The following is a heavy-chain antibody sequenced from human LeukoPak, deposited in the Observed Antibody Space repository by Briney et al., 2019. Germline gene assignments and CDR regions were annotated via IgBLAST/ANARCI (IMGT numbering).Heavy chain of an antibody. V-gene: IGHV1-2*07. Sequence: ASVKVSCKASGYIFTGYYMHWVRQAPGQGLEWMGWINPNSGGTNYAHKFQGRVTMTRDTSISTAYMELSRLRSDDTAVYYCAREAASYYFDYWGQGTLVTVSS. CDR1: GYIFTGYY. CDR3: AREAASYYFDY. D-gene: IGHD2-15*01. J-gene: IGHJ4*02. CDR2: INPNSGGT.